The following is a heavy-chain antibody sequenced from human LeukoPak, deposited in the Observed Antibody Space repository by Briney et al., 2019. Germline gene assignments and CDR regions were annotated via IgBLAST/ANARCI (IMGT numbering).Heavy chain of an antibody. J-gene: IGHJ6*03. D-gene: IGHD3-16*01. CDR2: IKEDGSEK. CDR1: GFTFNNYW. Sequence: QPGGSLRLSCAASGFTFNNYWMGWVRQAPGKGLEWVANIKEDGSEKNYVDSVKGRFTISRDNAMNSLYLQMSSLRAADTAVYYCARVMAASVWRSYGSYYYYYYMDVWGKGTTVTVSS. CDR3: ARVMAASVWRSYGSYYYYYYMDV. V-gene: IGHV3-7*04.